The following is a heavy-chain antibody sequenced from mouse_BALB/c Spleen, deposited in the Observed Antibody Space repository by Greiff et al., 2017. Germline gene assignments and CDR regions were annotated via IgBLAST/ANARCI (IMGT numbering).Heavy chain of an antibody. CDR2: INPSNGRT. V-gene: IGHV1S81*02. D-gene: IGHD2-3*01. CDR3: ARWLLGGYYFDY. J-gene: IGHJ2*01. CDR1: GYTFTSYW. Sequence: QVQLQQSGAELVKPGASVKLSCKASGYTFTSYWMHWVKQRPGQGLEWIGEINPSNGRTNYNEKFKGKATLTVDKSSSTAYMQLSSLTSEDSAVYYCARWLLGGYYFDYWGQGTTLTVSS.